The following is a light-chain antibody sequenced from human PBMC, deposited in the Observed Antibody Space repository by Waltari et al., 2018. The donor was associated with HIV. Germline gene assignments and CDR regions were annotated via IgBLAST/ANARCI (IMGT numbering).Light chain of an antibody. J-gene: IGLJ2*01. CDR2: EVN. CDR3: NSYTSTTAHVL. CDR1: NSDVGGYDF. Sequence: QSALTQPASVSGSPGQSITISCTGTNSDVGGYDFVSWYQQHPGKAPKLMIFEVNNRPSGVSDRFSGSKSGNTASLTISGLRAEDEAHYYCNSYTSTTAHVLFGGGTKLTVL. V-gene: IGLV2-14*01.